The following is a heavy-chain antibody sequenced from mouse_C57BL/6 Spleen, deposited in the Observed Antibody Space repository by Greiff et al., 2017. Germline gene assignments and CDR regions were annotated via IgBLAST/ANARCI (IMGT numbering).Heavy chain of an antibody. Sequence: SGPELVKPGASVKMSCKASGYTFTDYNMHWVKQSHGKSLEWIGYINPNNGGTSYNQKFKGKATLTVNKSSSTAYMELRSLTSEDSAVYYCARGIRGTTVFDYWGQGTTLTVSS. D-gene: IGHD1-1*01. J-gene: IGHJ2*01. V-gene: IGHV1-22*01. CDR3: ARGIRGTTVFDY. CDR1: GYTFTDYN. CDR2: INPNNGGT.